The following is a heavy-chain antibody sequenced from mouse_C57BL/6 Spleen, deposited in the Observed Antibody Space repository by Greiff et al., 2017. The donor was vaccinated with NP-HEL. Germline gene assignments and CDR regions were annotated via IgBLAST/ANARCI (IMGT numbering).Heavy chain of an antibody. D-gene: IGHD2-2*01. J-gene: IGHJ3*01. V-gene: IGHV1-47*01. CDR2: FHPYNDDT. Sequence: VKLMESGAELVKPGASVKMSCKASGYTFTTYPIEWMKQNHGKSLEWIGNFHPYNDDTKYNEKFKGKATLTVEKSSSTVYLELSRLTSDDSAVYYCARRGDGYDEGFAYWGQGTLVTVSA. CDR3: ARRGDGYDEGFAY. CDR1: GYTFTTYP.